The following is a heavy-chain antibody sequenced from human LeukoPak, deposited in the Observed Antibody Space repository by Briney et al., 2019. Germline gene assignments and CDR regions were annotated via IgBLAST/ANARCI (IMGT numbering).Heavy chain of an antibody. Sequence: GGSLRLSCAASGFTFSNYWMNWVRQAPGKGLEWVANIKQDGSEKYYVDSVKGRFTISRDNAKNSLYLQMNSLRAEDTAFYYCAREIPATGNFDYWGQGTLVTVSS. CDR1: GFTFSNYW. V-gene: IGHV3-7*03. J-gene: IGHJ4*02. D-gene: IGHD6-13*01. CDR3: AREIPATGNFDY. CDR2: IKQDGSEK.